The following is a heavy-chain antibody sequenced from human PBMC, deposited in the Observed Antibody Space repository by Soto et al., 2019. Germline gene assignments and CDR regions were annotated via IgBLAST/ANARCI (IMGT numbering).Heavy chain of an antibody. D-gene: IGHD5-12*01. CDR1: GFTFSSYG. V-gene: IGHV3-33*06. CDR3: AKDSGLSGYALLSH. Sequence: PGGSLRLSCAASGFTFSSYGMHWVRQAPGKGLEWVAAICGDGGSKYYADSVKGRFTISRDNSKNTLYLQMNSLRAEDTAVYYCAKDSGLSGYALLSHWGQGTLVTVSS. CDR2: ICGDGGSK. J-gene: IGHJ4*02.